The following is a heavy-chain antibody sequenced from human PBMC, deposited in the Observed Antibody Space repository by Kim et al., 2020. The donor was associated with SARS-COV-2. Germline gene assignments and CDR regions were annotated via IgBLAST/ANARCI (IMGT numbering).Heavy chain of an antibody. CDR3: ARHCSGGSCYSHYYGMDV. CDR1: GGSISSSSYY. V-gene: IGHV4-39*01. CDR2: IYYSGST. J-gene: IGHJ6*02. Sequence: SETLSLTCTVSGGSISSSSYYWGWIRQPPGKGLEWIGSIYYSGSTYYNPSLKSRVTISVDTSKNQFSLKLSSVTAADTAVYYCARHCSGGSCYSHYYGMDVWGQGTTVTVSS. D-gene: IGHD2-15*01.